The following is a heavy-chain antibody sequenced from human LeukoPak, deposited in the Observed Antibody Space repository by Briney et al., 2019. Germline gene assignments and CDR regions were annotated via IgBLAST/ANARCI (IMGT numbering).Heavy chain of an antibody. CDR2: ISSSSSTI. CDR1: GFTFSSYS. J-gene: IGHJ6*02. D-gene: IGHD2-15*01. Sequence: GGSLRLSCAASGFTFSSYSMNWVRQAPGKGLEWVSYISSSSSTIYYADSVKGRFTISRDNAKNSLYQQMNSLRAEDTAVYYCARDRVVAATSGAAYYYGMDVWGQGTTVTVSS. V-gene: IGHV3-48*01. CDR3: ARDRVVAATSGAAYYYGMDV.